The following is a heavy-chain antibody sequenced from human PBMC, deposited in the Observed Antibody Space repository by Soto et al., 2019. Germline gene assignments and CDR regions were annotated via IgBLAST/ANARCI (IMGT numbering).Heavy chain of an antibody. CDR2: ISAYNGNT. V-gene: IGHV1-18*01. CDR3: ARDPGYDYVWGSPDPYYYYGVDV. Sequence: ASVKVSCKASGYTFTSYGISWVRQAPGQGLEWMGWISAYNGNTNYAQKLQGRVTMTTDTSTSTAYMELRSLRSDDTAVYYCARDPGYDYVWGSPDPYYYYGVDVWGQGTTVTVSS. J-gene: IGHJ6*02. D-gene: IGHD3-16*01. CDR1: GYTFTSYG.